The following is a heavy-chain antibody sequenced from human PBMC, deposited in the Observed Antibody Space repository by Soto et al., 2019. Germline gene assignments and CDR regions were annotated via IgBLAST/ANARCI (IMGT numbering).Heavy chain of an antibody. J-gene: IGHJ6*02. Sequence: SETLSLTCTVSGGSISSSSYYWGWIRQPPGKGLEWIGSIYYSGSTYYNPSLKSRVTISVDTSKNQFSLKLSSVTAADTAVYYCARHAMLREGTYYDFWSASSGGNYGMDVWGQGTTVTVSS. CDR3: ARHAMLREGTYYDFWSASSGGNYGMDV. CDR1: GGSISSSSYY. V-gene: IGHV4-39*01. D-gene: IGHD3-3*01. CDR2: IYYSGST.